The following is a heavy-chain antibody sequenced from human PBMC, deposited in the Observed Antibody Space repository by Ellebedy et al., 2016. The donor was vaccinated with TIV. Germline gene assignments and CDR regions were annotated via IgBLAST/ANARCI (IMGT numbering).Heavy chain of an antibody. V-gene: IGHV1-3*01. CDR1: GYSFTSYT. D-gene: IGHD3-10*01. J-gene: IGHJ4*02. CDR2: LNVFNGNT. CDR3: ARAGGSGSMVY. Sequence: AASVKVSCKASGYSFTSYTMHWARQAPGQRPEWMGWLNVFNGNTKHSQKFQGRVTITRDTSASTVYLALSSLRSEDTAVYYCARAGGSGSMVYWGQGTLVTVSS.